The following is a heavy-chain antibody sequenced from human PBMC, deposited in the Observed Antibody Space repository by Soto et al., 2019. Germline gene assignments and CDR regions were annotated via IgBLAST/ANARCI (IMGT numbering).Heavy chain of an antibody. CDR3: AKGWCDS. CDR1: GFTFSNYA. Sequence: GGSLRLSCAPSGFTFSNYAMTWVRQAPGKGLEWVSGVSASGTGAYYTDSVKGRFTISRDNSKNTLDLQMNSLRVEDTAVYYCAKGWCDSWGQGTLVTVSS. CDR2: VSASGTGA. V-gene: IGHV3-23*01. J-gene: IGHJ5*01.